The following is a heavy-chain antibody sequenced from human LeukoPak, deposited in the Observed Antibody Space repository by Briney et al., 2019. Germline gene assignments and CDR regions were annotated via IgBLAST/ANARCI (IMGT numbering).Heavy chain of an antibody. Sequence: SETLSPTCAVSGGSISTYHWSWIRQPPGKGLEWIGYISYSGSTNYNPSLKSRVTISVDTSKSQFSLKLSSVTAADTAVYYCARHLDYYGSGSYEYWGQGTLVTVPS. CDR2: ISYSGST. CDR1: GGSISTYH. J-gene: IGHJ4*02. CDR3: ARHLDYYGSGSYEY. D-gene: IGHD3-10*01. V-gene: IGHV4-59*08.